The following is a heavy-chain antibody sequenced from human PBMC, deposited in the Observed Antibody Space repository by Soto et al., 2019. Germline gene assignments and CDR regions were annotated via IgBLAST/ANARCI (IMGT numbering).Heavy chain of an antibody. CDR2: ISAYNGNT. D-gene: IGHD2-15*01. CDR1: GYTFTSYG. V-gene: IGHV1-18*01. J-gene: IGHJ6*02. CDR3: ARERGIVVVVAATHYYYYGMDV. Sequence: QVQLVQSGAEVKKPGASVKVSCKASGYTFTSYGISWVRQAPGQGLEWMGWISAYNGNTNYAQKLQDRVTMTTDTSTSTADMELRSLRSDDTAVYYCARERGIVVVVAATHYYYYGMDVWGQGTTVTVSS.